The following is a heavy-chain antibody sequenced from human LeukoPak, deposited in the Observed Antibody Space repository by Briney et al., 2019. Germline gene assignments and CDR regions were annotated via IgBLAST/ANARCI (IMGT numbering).Heavy chain of an antibody. CDR3: AREDIVVVPAAMEYNWFDP. J-gene: IGHJ5*02. CDR2: IDPSDSYI. CDR1: GYSFTNYW. Sequence: GESLKISCKGSGYSFTNYWISWVRQMPGKGLEWMGKIDPSDSYINYSPSFQGHVTISADKSISTAYLQWSSLKASDTAMYYCAREDIVVVPAAMEYNWFDPWGQGTLVTVSS. V-gene: IGHV5-10-1*01. D-gene: IGHD2-2*01.